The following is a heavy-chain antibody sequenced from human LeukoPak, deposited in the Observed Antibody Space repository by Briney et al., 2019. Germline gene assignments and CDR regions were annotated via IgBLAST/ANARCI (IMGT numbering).Heavy chain of an antibody. CDR3: AVIPPIAVAGPRNAFDI. CDR1: GFTFDDYG. D-gene: IGHD6-19*01. V-gene: IGHV3-20*04. J-gene: IGHJ3*02. CDR2: INWNGGST. Sequence: PGGSLRLSCAASGFTFDDYGMSWVRQAPGKGLEWVSGINWNGGSTGYAGSVRGRFTISRDNAKNSLYLQMNSLRAEDTALYYCAVIPPIAVAGPRNAFDIWGQGTMVTVSS.